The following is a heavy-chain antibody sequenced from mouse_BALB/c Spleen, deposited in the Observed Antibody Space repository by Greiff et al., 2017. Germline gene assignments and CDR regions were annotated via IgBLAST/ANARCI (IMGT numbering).Heavy chain of an antibody. J-gene: IGHJ4*01. CDR1: GYTFTSYY. Sequence: QVQLQQPGAELVKPGASVKLSCKASGYTFTSYYMYWVKQRPGQGLEWIGGINPSNGGTNFNEKFKSKATLTVDKSSSTAYMQLSSLTSEDSAVYYCTRSLGSYYYAMDYWGQGTSVTVSS. V-gene: IGHV1S81*02. D-gene: IGHD1-3*01. CDR3: TRSLGSYYYAMDY. CDR2: INPSNGGT.